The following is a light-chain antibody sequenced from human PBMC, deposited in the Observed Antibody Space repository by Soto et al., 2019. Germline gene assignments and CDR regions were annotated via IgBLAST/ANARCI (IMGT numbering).Light chain of an antibody. CDR3: QQYLRSPIT. V-gene: IGKV3-20*01. CDR2: GAF. J-gene: IGKJ4*01. Sequence: EIVLTQSPGTLSLSPGDRATLSCRASEPITSSSLAWYQQKPGQAPGLLIYGAFTRATGIPDRFRGGGSGTDFTLTITRLEPEDAEVYFCQQYLRSPITFGGGTRVE. CDR1: EPITSSS.